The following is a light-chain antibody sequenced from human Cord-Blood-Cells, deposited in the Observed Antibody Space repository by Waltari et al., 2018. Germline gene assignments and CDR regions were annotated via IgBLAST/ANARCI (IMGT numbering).Light chain of an antibody. CDR1: QVISSW. Sequence: DIQMTQSPSSVSASVRDRVTITGRASQVISSWLAWYQQKPGKAPKLLIYAASSLQSVAPSRFSGSGSGTDFTLTISSLQPEDFATYYCQQANSFPLTFGGGTKWEIK. CDR2: AAS. V-gene: IGKV1-12*01. J-gene: IGKJ4*01. CDR3: QQANSFPLT.